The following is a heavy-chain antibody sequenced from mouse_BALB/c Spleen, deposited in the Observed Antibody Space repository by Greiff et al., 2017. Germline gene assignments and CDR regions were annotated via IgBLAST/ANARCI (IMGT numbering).Heavy chain of an antibody. J-gene: IGHJ4*01. D-gene: IGHD2-10*02. V-gene: IGHV1-14*01. CDR2: INPYNDGT. CDR1: GYTFTSYV. Sequence: VQLQQSGPELVKPGASVKMSCKASGYTFTSYVMHWVKQKPGQGLEWIGYINPYNDGTKYNEKFKGKATLTSDKSSSTAYMELSSLTSEDSAVYYCAREYGNYAYAMDYWGQGTAVTVSS. CDR3: AREYGNYAYAMDY.